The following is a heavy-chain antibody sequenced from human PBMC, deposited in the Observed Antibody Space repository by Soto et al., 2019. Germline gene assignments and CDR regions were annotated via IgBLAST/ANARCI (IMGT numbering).Heavy chain of an antibody. CDR2: SSSSSSYM. D-gene: IGHD3-9*01. J-gene: IGHJ4*02. CDR1: GFTFSSYS. V-gene: IGHV3-21*01. CDR3: ARDGGFDILTGLYLARYYFDY. Sequence: EVQLVESGGGLVKPGGSLRLSCAASGFTFSSYSMNWVRQAPGQGLEWVSSSSSSSSYMDYADSVKSRFTTSRDNAKISLYLQMNSLRAEDTAVYYCARDGGFDILTGLYLARYYFDYWGQGTLVTVSS.